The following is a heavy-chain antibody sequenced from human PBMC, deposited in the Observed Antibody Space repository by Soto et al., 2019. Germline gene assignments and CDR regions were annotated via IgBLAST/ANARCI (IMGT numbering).Heavy chain of an antibody. CDR3: ARVSGGDSPYAFDI. D-gene: IGHD2-21*02. Sequence: ASVKVSCKASGYTFTSYGISWVRQAPGQGLEWMGWISAYNGNTNYAQKLQGRVTMTTDTSASTAYMELSSLRSDDTAVYYCARVSGGDSPYAFDIWGQGTMVTVSS. J-gene: IGHJ3*02. CDR1: GYTFTSYG. CDR2: ISAYNGNT. V-gene: IGHV1-18*01.